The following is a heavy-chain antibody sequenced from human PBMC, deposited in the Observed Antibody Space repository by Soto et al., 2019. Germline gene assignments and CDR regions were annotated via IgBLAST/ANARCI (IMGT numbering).Heavy chain of an antibody. V-gene: IGHV1-69*01. J-gene: IGHJ4*02. CDR1: GGSFNRHI. Sequence: QVQLVQSGAEVRKPGSSVRVSCKASGGSFNRHIISWVRQAPGQGLEWMGGIIPIFGTANHAQKFQGRVTIVADESTSTVYMELSSLRSDDTAISYCARGWGYDSTDYYYAYWGQGTLVIVSS. D-gene: IGHD3-22*01. CDR3: ARGWGYDSTDYYYAY. CDR2: IIPIFGTA.